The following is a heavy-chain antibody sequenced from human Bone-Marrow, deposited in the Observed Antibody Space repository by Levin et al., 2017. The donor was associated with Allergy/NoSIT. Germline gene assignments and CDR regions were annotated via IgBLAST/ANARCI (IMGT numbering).Heavy chain of an antibody. CDR2: ISIDGNNK. J-gene: IGHJ4*02. CDR1: GFTFSSYG. V-gene: IGHV3-30*18. CDR3: AKGYSSSWYFDS. D-gene: IGHD5-12*01. Sequence: QSGGSLRLSCAASGFTFSSYGMHWVRQAPGRGLEWVAVISIDGNNKYYADSVKGRFTISRDNSKNTLYLEMNSLRREDTAVYYCAKGYSSSWYFDSWGQGTLVTVSS.